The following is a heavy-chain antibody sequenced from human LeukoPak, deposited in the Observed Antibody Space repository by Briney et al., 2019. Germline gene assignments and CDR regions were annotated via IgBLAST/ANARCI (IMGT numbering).Heavy chain of an antibody. D-gene: IGHD6-13*01. Sequence: SETLSLTCTVSGGSISSYYWSWIRQPAGKGLEWIGRIYTSGSTNYNPSLKSRVNMSVDTFKTQFSLKLSSVTAADTAVYYCARAVAEAGTLDYWGQGTLVTVSS. CDR2: IYTSGST. CDR1: GGSISSYY. V-gene: IGHV4-4*07. CDR3: ARAVAEAGTLDY. J-gene: IGHJ4*02.